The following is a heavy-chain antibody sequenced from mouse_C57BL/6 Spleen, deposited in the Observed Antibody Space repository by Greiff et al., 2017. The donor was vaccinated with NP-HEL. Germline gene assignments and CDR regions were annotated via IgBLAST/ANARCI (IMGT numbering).Heavy chain of an antibody. D-gene: IGHD1-1*01. CDR3: ARIYAVVGYFDY. V-gene: IGHV1-55*01. Sequence: QVQLQQPGAELVKPGASVKMSCKASGYTFTSYWITWVKQRPGQGLEWIGDIYPGSGSTNYNEKFKSKATLTVDTSSSTAYMQLSSLKSEDSAVYFCARIYAVVGYFDYWGQGTTLTVSS. CDR1: GYTFTSYW. J-gene: IGHJ2*01. CDR2: IYPGSGST.